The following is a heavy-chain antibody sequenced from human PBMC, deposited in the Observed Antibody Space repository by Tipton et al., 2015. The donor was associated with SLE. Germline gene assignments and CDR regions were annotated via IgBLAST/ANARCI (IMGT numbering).Heavy chain of an antibody. V-gene: IGHV4-59*08. CDR2: IYYSGST. D-gene: IGHD3-3*01. CDR3: ARHAKADDFWSGYWDY. Sequence: LRLSCTVSGGSISSHYWSWIRQPPGKGLEWIGYIYYSGSTNYNPSLKSRVTISVDTSKNQFSLKLSSVTAADTAVYYCARHAKADDFWSGYWDYWGQGALVTVSS. J-gene: IGHJ4*02. CDR1: GGSISSHY.